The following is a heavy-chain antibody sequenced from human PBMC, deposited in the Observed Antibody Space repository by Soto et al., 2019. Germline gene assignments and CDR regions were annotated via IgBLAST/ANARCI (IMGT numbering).Heavy chain of an antibody. V-gene: IGHV1-3*01. CDR3: AREVAHYAPFDL. J-gene: IGHJ4*01. CDR1: GYTFTDFA. Sequence: QAQLVQSGAEAKQPGASVRVSCKASGYTFTDFALHWERQAPGQGLEWMGWLNVGNGNTGYSRKFQGRVTNDRDMSATTAYIEVTSLTSEDTAIYYGAREVAHYAPFDLWGHGTLVTVAS. CDR2: LNVGNGNT. D-gene: IGHD3-16*01.